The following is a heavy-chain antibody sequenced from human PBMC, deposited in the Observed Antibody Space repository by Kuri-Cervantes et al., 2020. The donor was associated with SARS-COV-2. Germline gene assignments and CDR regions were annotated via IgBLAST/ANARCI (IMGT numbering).Heavy chain of an antibody. V-gene: IGHV3-72*01. CDR3: ASAVAGLFDY. CDR2: TRNKANSYTT. J-gene: IGHJ4*02. CDR1: GFTFSDHY. D-gene: IGHD6-19*01. Sequence: LSLTCAASGFTFSDHYMDWVRQAPGKGLEWVGRTRNKANSYTTEYAASVKGRFTISRDDSKNPLYLQMNSLKTEDTAVYYCASAVAGLFDYWGQGTLVTVSS.